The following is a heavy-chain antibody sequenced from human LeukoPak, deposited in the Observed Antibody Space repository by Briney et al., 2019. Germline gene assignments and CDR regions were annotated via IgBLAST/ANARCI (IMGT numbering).Heavy chain of an antibody. CDR2: INPNSGGT. J-gene: IGHJ4*02. CDR1: GYTFTGYY. D-gene: IGHD4-17*01. V-gene: IGHV1-2*02. CDR3: ARVRAAYGDSLYYFDY. Sequence: ASVKVSCKASGYTFTGYYMHWVRQAPGQGLEWMGWINPNSGGTNYAQKFQGRVTMTRDTSISTAYMELSRLRSDDTAVYYCARVRAAYGDSLYYFDYWGQGTLVTVSS.